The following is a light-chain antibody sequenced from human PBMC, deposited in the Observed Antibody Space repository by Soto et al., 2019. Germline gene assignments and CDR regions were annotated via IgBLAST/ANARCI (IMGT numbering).Light chain of an antibody. CDR3: QQYNNYFT. CDR2: KAS. CDR1: QSISNW. V-gene: IGKV1-5*03. Sequence: DIQLTQSPSTLAASLGDRVTITCRASQSISNWLAWYQQKLGKAPKLLVYKASNLATGVPSRFSGSGSGTEFTLTISSLQPDDFATYYCQQYNNYFTFGPGTKVDIK. J-gene: IGKJ3*01.